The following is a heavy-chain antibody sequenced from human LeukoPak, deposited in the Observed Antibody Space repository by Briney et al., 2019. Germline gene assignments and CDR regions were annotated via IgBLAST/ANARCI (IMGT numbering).Heavy chain of an antibody. Sequence: ASVKVSCKASGYTFTSYGISWVRQAPGQGLEWMGWISAYNGNTNYAQKLQGRVTITTDTSTSTAYMELRSLRSDDTAVYYCARDLGRSGSYENFDYWGQGTLVTVSS. CDR3: ARDLGRSGSYENFDY. V-gene: IGHV1-18*01. CDR2: ISAYNGNT. CDR1: GYTFTSYG. J-gene: IGHJ4*02. D-gene: IGHD1-26*01.